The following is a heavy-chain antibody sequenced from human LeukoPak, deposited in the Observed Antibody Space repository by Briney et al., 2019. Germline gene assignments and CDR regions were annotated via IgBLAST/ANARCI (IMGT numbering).Heavy chain of an antibody. CDR2: INHSGST. J-gene: IGHJ5*02. V-gene: IGHV4-34*01. CDR3: ARVSYYDFWSGWYQRDWFDP. CDR1: GGSISSYY. Sequence: SETLSLTCTVSGGSISSYYWSWIRQPPGKGLEWIGEINHSGSTNYNPSLKSRVTISVDTSKNQFSLKLSSVTAADTAVYYCARVSYYDFWSGWYQRDWFDPWGQGTLVTVSS. D-gene: IGHD3-3*01.